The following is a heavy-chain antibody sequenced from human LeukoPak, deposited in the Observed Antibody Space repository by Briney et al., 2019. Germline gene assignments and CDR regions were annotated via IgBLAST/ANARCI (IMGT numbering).Heavy chain of an antibody. CDR3: TRRGYSYGIPDY. J-gene: IGHJ4*02. Sequence: PGGSLRLSCAASGFTFSGSAMHWVRQASGKGLQWVGRIRSKANSYATAYAASVKGRFTISRDDSKNTAYLQMNSLKTEDTAVYYCTRRGYSYGIPDYWGQGTLVTASS. CDR2: IRSKANSYAT. V-gene: IGHV3-73*01. D-gene: IGHD5-18*01. CDR1: GFTFSGSA.